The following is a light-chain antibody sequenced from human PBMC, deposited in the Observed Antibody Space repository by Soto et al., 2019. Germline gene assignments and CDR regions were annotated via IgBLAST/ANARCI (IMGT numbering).Light chain of an antibody. CDR2: AAS. Sequence: DIPMTQSPSSLSASVGDRVTITCRASQSISSYLNWYQQKPGKAPKLLIYAASSLQSGVPSRFSGSGSGTDFTLTISSLQPEDFATYYCQQSYSTPYVTFGPGTKVDIK. V-gene: IGKV1-39*01. CDR1: QSISSY. CDR3: QQSYSTPYVT. J-gene: IGKJ3*01.